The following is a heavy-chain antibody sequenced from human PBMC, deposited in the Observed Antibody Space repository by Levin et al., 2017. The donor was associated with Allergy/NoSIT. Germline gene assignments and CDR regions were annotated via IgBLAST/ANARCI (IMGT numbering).Heavy chain of an antibody. J-gene: IGHJ3*02. CDR3: ARDNIGLPDAFDI. CDR1: GFTFDDYA. D-gene: IGHD3-10*01. CDR2: FSWNSGSI. Sequence: QPGGSLRLSCAASGFTFDDYAMHWVRQAPGKGLEWVSGFSWNSGSIGYADSVKGRFTISRDNAKNSLYLQMNSLRTEDTALYYCARDNIGLPDAFDIWGQGTMVIVSS. V-gene: IGHV3-9*01.